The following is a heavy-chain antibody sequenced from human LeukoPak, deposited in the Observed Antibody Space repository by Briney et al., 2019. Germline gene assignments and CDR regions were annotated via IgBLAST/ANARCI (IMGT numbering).Heavy chain of an antibody. V-gene: IGHV3-7*01. CDR2: IKQDGSEE. Sequence: PGGSLRLSCAASGFTFSSYWMSWVRQAPGKGLEWVANIKQDGSEEYYVDSVKGRFTISRDNAKNSLSLQMNSLRAEDTAVYYCARADDYAYYFDYRGQGTLVTVSS. CDR1: GFTFSSYW. CDR3: ARADDYAYYFDY. J-gene: IGHJ4*02. D-gene: IGHD4-17*01.